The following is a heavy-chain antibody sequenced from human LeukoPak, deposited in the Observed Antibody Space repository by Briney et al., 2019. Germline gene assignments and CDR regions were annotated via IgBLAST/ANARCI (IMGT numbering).Heavy chain of an antibody. CDR3: ARDKQQLEDYYYYYGMDV. V-gene: IGHV1-69*13. D-gene: IGHD6-13*01. CDR2: IIPIFGTA. J-gene: IGHJ6*04. Sequence: ASVKVSCKASGGTFSSYAISWVRQAPGQGLEWMGGIIPIFGTANYAQRFQGRVTITADESTSTAYMELSSLRSEDTAVYYCARDKQQLEDYYYYYGMDVWGKGTTVTVSS. CDR1: GGTFSSYA.